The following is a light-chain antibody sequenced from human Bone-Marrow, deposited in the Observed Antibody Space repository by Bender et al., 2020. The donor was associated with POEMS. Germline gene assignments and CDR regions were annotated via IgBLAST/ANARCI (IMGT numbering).Light chain of an antibody. CDR1: VVAKKY. V-gene: IGLV3-27*01. Sequence: SYELTQPSSVSVSPGQTARITCSGDVVAKKYVRWFQQRPGQAPVVVIYEDSERPSGIPERFSGSSSGTTVTLTISGAQVEDEADYYCLSPDSSATYRVFGGGTKLTVL. J-gene: IGLJ3*02. CDR3: LSPDSSATYRV. CDR2: EDS.